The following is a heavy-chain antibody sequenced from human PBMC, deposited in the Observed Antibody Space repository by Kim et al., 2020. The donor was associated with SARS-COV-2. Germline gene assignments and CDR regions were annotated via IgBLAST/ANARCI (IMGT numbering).Heavy chain of an antibody. CDR1: GGSISSSSYY. CDR2: IYYSGST. V-gene: IGHV4-39*01. J-gene: IGHJ4*02. CDR3: ASSINSSGYYYR. D-gene: IGHD3-22*01. Sequence: SETLSLTCTVSGGSISSSSYYWGWIRQPPGKGLEWIGSIYYSGSTYYNPSLKSRVTISVDTSKNQFSLKLSSVTAADMAVYYCASSINSSGYYYRWGQGTLVTVSS.